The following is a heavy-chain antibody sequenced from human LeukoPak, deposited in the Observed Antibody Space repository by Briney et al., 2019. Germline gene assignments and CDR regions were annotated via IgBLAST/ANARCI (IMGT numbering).Heavy chain of an antibody. CDR3: VRDNPRQQGFAY. D-gene: IGHD6-13*01. V-gene: IGHV3-7*03. Sequence: GGSLRLSCAASGFTFGDTWMNWVRQVPGQGLEWVANIKQDGSEKFYVASVEGRFTISRDNAKNSLYLQMNSLRAEDTAVYYCVRDNPRQQGFAYWGQGTLVTVSS. J-gene: IGHJ4*02. CDR1: GFTFGDTW. CDR2: IKQDGSEK.